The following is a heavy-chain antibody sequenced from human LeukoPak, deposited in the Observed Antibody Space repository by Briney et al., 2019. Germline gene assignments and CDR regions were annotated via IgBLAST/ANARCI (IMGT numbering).Heavy chain of an antibody. Sequence: PGGSLRLSCAASGFTFSSYSMNWVRQAPGKGLEWVSSISSSSSYIYYADSVKGRFTISRDNAKNSLYLQMNSLRAEDTAVYYCARDLLTTVTPHFVDYWGQGTLVTVSS. CDR1: GFTFSSYS. CDR2: ISSSSSYI. CDR3: ARDLLTTVTPHFVDY. J-gene: IGHJ4*02. V-gene: IGHV3-21*01. D-gene: IGHD4-17*01.